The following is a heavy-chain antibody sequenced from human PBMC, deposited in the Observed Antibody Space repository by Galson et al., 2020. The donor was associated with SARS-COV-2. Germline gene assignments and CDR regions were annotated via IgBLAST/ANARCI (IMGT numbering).Heavy chain of an antibody. V-gene: IGHV4-31*03. CDR3: ARAKWLRGLLDY. Sequence: SQTLSLTCTVSGGSISSGGYYWRWIRQHPGKGLEWIGYIYYSGSTYYNPSLKSRVTISVDTSKNQFSLKLSSVTAADTAVYYCARAKWLRGLLDYWGQGTLVTVSS. CDR1: GGSISSGGYY. CDR2: IYYSGST. D-gene: IGHD6-19*01. J-gene: IGHJ4*02.